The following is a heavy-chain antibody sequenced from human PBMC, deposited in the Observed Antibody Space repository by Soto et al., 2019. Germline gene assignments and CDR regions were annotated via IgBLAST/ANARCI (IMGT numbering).Heavy chain of an antibody. CDR2: IPYDGDNE. V-gene: IGHV3-30*18. Sequence: SLRLSCAASGFSFSTYAMHWVRQAPGKGLEWVAVIPYDGDNEYYADSVRGRFTISRDNSKNTLWLQMNSLRVDDTAVYYCAKCPSSSXXXYYYYGLDVWGRGTTV. CDR1: GFSFSTYA. J-gene: IGHJ6*02. CDR3: AKCPSSSXXXYYYYGLDV.